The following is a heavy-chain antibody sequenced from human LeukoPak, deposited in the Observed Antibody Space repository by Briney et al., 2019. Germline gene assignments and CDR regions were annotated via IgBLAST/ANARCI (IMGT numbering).Heavy chain of an antibody. CDR1: GGSFSGYY. D-gene: IGHD1-26*01. Sequence: SETLSLTCAVYGGSFSGYYWSWIRQPPGKGLDWIGEINHSGSTNYNPSLKSRVTISVDTSKNQFSLKLTSVTAADTAVYYCARGVNSGYFDYCGQGTLVTVSS. CDR2: INHSGST. CDR3: ARGVNSGYFDY. J-gene: IGHJ4*02. V-gene: IGHV4-34*01.